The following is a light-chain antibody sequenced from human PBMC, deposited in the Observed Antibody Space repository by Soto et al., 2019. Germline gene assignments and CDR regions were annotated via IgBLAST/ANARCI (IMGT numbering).Light chain of an antibody. CDR3: QQRGNWPH. Sequence: ELVLPPAPATLCLSPVERATLSCRASQSVSRNLAWYQQKPGQAPRLLIYDASTRATGIPARFSGSGSGTDFTLTISSLEPEDFATYFCQQRGNWPHFGQGTRLGI. J-gene: IGKJ5*01. CDR1: QSVSRN. V-gene: IGKV3-11*01. CDR2: DAS.